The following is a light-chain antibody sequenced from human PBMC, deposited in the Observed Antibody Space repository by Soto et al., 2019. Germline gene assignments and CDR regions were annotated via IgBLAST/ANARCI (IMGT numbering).Light chain of an antibody. CDR3: QQSYSTPRT. CDR2: AAS. CDR1: QSISNY. V-gene: IGKV1-39*01. Sequence: DIQMTQSPSSLSASIGDRVTITCRAGQSISNYLNWYQQKPGKAPKLLIYAASSLQSGVPSRFSGSGSGTDFTLTISSLQPEDFATYYCQQSYSTPRTFGQGTMLEIK. J-gene: IGKJ2*01.